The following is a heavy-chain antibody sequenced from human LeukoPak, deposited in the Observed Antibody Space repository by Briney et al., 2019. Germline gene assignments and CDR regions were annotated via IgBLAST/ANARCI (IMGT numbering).Heavy chain of an antibody. V-gene: IGHV3-33*01. D-gene: IGHD6-13*01. J-gene: IGHJ4*02. Sequence: GGSLRLSCAASGFTFSSHGMHWVRQAPGKGLEWVAVIWYDGSNKYYADSVKGRFTISRDNSKNTLYLQMNSLRAEDTAVYYCARDLEGKVAGDYWGQGTLVTVSS. CDR2: IWYDGSNK. CDR1: GFTFSSHG. CDR3: ARDLEGKVAGDY.